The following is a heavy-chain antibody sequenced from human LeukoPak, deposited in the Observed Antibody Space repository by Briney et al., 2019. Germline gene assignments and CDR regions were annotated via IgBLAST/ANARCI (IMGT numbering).Heavy chain of an antibody. J-gene: IGHJ2*01. CDR1: GYTFTVNH. CDR3: AREADIVSFDL. Sequence: ASVKVSCKASGYTFTVNHVHWVRQAPGQGLEWMGWNDPNSGGTKYAQKFQDRGAMTSDTSISTAYMELSGLRSDDTAVYFCAREADIVSFDLWGRGTLVTVSS. V-gene: IGHV1-2*02. D-gene: IGHD3-16*02. CDR2: NDPNSGGT.